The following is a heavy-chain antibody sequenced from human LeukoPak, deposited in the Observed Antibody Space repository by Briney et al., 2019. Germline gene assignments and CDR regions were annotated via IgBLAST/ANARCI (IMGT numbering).Heavy chain of an antibody. V-gene: IGHV3-30*18. CDR3: AKERLMIVDI. CDR1: GFTFSRYG. D-gene: IGHD3-22*01. CDR2: ISYDGSNK. Sequence: GGALRLSCAASGFTFSRYGMHWVGQARGKGVEGVAVISYDGSNKYYADAVKGGVTIYRENSKNTLYLQMNSLRAEDPAVHYCAKERLMIVDIWRQGTMLTVSS. J-gene: IGHJ3*02.